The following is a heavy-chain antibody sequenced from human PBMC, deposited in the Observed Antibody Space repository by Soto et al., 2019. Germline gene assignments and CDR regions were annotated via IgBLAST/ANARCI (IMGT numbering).Heavy chain of an antibody. D-gene: IGHD2-8*02. CDR3: AKDWWTDLC. V-gene: IGHV3-23*01. CDR1: RFTASTNY. J-gene: IGHJ4*02. CDR2: ISESGGSS. Sequence: PGGSLRLSCAASRFTASTNYMTWVRQAPGKGLVWISAISESGGSSTYADSVKGRFTISRDNSKNALFLQMIGLRVEDTAMYYCAKDWWTDLCGGPGTLVTVSS.